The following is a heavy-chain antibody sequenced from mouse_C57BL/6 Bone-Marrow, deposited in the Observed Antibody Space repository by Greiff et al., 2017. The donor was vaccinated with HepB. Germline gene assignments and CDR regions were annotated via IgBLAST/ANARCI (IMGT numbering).Heavy chain of an antibody. J-gene: IGHJ4*01. CDR1: GFNIKDDY. CDR3: TTGLEGFAMDY. D-gene: IGHD2-13*01. Sequence: VQLKESGAELVRPGASVKLSCTASGFNIKDDYMHWVKQRPEQGLEWIGWIDPENGDTEYASKFQGKATITADTSSNTAYLQLSSLTSEDTAVYYCTTGLEGFAMDYWGHGTSVTVSS. V-gene: IGHV14-4*01. CDR2: IDPENGDT.